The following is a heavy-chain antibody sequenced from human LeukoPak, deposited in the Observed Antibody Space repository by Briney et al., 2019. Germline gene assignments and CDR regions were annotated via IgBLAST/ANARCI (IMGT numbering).Heavy chain of an antibody. J-gene: IGHJ6*02. CDR3: ATQKLVSFYYYYGMDV. CDR1: GYTFTSYG. CDR2: ISAYNGNT. V-gene: IGHV1-18*01. Sequence: ASVKVSCKASGYTFTSYGISWVRQAPGQGLEWMGWISAYNGNTNYAQKLQGRVTMTTDTSTSTAYMELRSLRSDDTAAYYCATQKLVSFYYYYGMDVWGQGTTVTVSS. D-gene: IGHD6-13*01.